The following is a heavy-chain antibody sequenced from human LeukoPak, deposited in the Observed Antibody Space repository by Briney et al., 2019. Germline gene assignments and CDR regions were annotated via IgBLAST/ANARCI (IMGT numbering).Heavy chain of an antibody. J-gene: IGHJ5*02. CDR2: ISGSGSGT. V-gene: IGHV3-23*01. D-gene: IGHD1-26*01. CDR1: GFTFSSYA. Sequence: GGSLRLSCAASGFTFSSYAMSWDRKAPGKGLELVSAISGSGSGTYYADSVKDRFTISRDNSKNTLYLQMNRLRAEDTAVYYCAKRGSESYYNWFDPWGQGTLVTVSS. CDR3: AKRGSESYYNWFDP.